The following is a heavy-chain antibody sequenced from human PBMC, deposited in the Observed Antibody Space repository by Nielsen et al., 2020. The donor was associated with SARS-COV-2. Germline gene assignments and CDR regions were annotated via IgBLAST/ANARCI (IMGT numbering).Heavy chain of an antibody. CDR2: ISVYNGNT. J-gene: IGHJ6*02. Sequence: ASVKVFCKASGYTFTSYGISWVRQAPGQGLEWMGWISVYNGNTNHAQKFQGRVIMTTDTSTSTAHMELRSLRSDDTAVHYCAREVTMIVGMDIWGQGTTVTVSS. CDR1: GYTFTSYG. D-gene: IGHD3-22*01. CDR3: AREVTMIVGMDI. V-gene: IGHV1-18*01.